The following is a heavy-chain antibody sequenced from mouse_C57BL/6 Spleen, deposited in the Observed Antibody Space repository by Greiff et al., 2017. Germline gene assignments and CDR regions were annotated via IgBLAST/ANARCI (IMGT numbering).Heavy chain of an antibody. J-gene: IGHJ2*01. CDR2: ILPNSSST. CDR1: GYTFTSYW. V-gene: IGHV1-64*01. D-gene: IGHD3-1*01. Sequence: QVQLQQPGAELVKPGASVKLSCKASGYTFTSYWMHWVKQRPGQGLEWIGMILPNSSSTNYNEKFRSKATLTVAKSSSTAYMQLSSPTSADSAVYYCAKGLRDFDYWGQGTTLTGSS. CDR3: AKGLRDFDY.